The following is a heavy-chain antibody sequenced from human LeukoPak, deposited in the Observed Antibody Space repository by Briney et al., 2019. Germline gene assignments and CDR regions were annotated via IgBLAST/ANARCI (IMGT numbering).Heavy chain of an antibody. CDR2: INHSGRT. V-gene: IGHV4-34*01. J-gene: IGHJ4*02. CDR1: GVSFSGYY. D-gene: IGHD2-2*01. CDR3: ASSFRSTSRKFDY. Sequence: SETLSLTCAVYGVSFSGYYWSWIRQPPGKGLEWMGEINHSGRTNYNPSLKSRVTISVDTSKNQFSLKLSSVTAADTAVYYCASSFRSTSRKFDYWGQGTLVTVSS.